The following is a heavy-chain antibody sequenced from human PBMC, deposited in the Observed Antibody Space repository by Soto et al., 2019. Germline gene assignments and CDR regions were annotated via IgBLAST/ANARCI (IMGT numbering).Heavy chain of an antibody. D-gene: IGHD6-13*01. Sequence: GGSLRLSCAASGFTFSSYGMHWVRQAPGKGLEWVAVISYDGSNKYYADSVKGRFTISRDNSKNTLYLQMNSLRAEDTAVYYCARDLAAAGIDYWGQGTLVTVSS. J-gene: IGHJ4*02. CDR1: GFTFSSYG. V-gene: IGHV3-30*03. CDR2: ISYDGSNK. CDR3: ARDLAAAGIDY.